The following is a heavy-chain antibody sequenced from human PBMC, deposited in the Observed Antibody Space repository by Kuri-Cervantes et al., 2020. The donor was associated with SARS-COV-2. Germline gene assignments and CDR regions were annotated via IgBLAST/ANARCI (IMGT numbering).Heavy chain of an antibody. CDR2: IYNSGST. Sequence: SETLSLTCTVSGGSISSYYWSWIRQPPGKGLEWTGYIYNSGSTNYNPSLKSRVTISLDKSKNQFSLMLRSMTAADTAVYYCARHSDYSSTLLRFLDPQWGFDPWGQGTLVTVSS. CDR1: GGSISSYY. D-gene: IGHD3-3*01. CDR3: ARHSDYSSTLLRFLDPQWGFDP. J-gene: IGHJ5*02. V-gene: IGHV4-59*08.